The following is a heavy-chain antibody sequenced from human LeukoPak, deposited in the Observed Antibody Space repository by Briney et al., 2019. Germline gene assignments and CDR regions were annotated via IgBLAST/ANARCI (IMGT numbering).Heavy chain of an antibody. CDR3: AKDMGYDILTGPVS. CDR1: GFTFSSYG. Sequence: PGGSLRLSCAASGFTFSSYGMHWVRQAPGKGLEWVAVISYDGSNKYYADSVKGRFTISRDNSKNTLYLQMNSLGAEDTAVYYCAKDMGYDILTGPVSWGQGTLVTVSS. CDR2: ISYDGSNK. D-gene: IGHD3-9*01. V-gene: IGHV3-30*18. J-gene: IGHJ5*02.